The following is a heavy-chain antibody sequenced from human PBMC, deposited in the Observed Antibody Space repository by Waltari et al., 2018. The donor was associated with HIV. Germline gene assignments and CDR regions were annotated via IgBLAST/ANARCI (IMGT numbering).Heavy chain of an antibody. J-gene: IGHJ2*01. CDR2: IYYTGRA. Sequence: QLQLQGSGPGLVKPSETLSLTCTVSGGSVRSSSYFWGWIRQPPGKGLEWIGRIYYTGRAYYNPSLKSRVTISVDTSKNQFSLKVTSVTAADTAVYYCARHALRVGAAYWNFDLWGRGTLVTVSS. CDR3: ARHALRVGAAYWNFDL. CDR1: GGSVRSSSYF. D-gene: IGHD1-26*01. V-gene: IGHV4-39*01.